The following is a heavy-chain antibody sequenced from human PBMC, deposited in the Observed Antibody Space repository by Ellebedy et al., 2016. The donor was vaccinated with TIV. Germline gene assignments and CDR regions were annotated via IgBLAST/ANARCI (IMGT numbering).Heavy chain of an antibody. J-gene: IGHJ4*02. V-gene: IGHV2-5*01. CDR2: IYWNGDK. CDR1: GFSLSSSDEG. CDR3: AHRRFGSISFDY. D-gene: IGHD3-3*01. Sequence: SGPTLVKPTQTLTLTSTFSGFSLSSSDEGVGWIRQTPGKALEWLGFIYWNGDKRYSPSLKSRLTFTKDTSKNQVVLTMTDMDPVDTATYYCAHRRFGSISFDYWGQGILVTVSS.